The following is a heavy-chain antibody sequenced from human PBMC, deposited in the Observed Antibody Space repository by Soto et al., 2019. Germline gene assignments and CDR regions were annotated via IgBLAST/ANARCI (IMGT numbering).Heavy chain of an antibody. V-gene: IGHV4-39*01. Sequence: SETLSLTCTVSGGSINTYNLFWAWVRQPPGKGLEWIASIHYGGNAHYSPSLTTRATISRGTSKNRVSLGWRSVTAADTAVDDCARAHVTLDLWGPGPLVTVSS. CDR2: IHYGGNA. D-gene: IGHD2-21*02. CDR1: GGSINTYNLF. J-gene: IGHJ4*02. CDR3: ARAHVTLDL.